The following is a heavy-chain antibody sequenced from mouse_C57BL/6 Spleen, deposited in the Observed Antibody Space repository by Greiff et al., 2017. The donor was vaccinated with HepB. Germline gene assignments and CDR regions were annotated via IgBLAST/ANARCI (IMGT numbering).Heavy chain of an antibody. J-gene: IGHJ1*03. CDR2: ISYDGSN. Sequence: QSGPGLVKPSQSLSLTCSVTGYSITSGYYWNWIRQFPGNKLEWMGYISYDGSNNYNPSLKNRISITRDTSKNQFFLKLNSVTTEDTATYYCARTSYPWYFDVWGTGTTVTVSS. CDR3: ARTSYPWYFDV. D-gene: IGHD6-1*01. V-gene: IGHV3-6*01. CDR1: GYSITSGYY.